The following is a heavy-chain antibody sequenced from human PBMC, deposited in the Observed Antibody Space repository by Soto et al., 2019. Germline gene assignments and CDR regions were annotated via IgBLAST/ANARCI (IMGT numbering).Heavy chain of an antibody. D-gene: IGHD6-13*01. CDR2: INAGNGNT. Sequence: GASVKVSCKASGYTFTSYAMHWVRQAPGQRLEWMGWINAGNGNTKYSQKFQGRVTITRDTSASTAYMELSSLRSEDTAVYNCAKRGSSSGYFDYGGQETLVTFPS. CDR3: AKRGSSSGYFDY. CDR1: GYTFTSYA. V-gene: IGHV1-3*01. J-gene: IGHJ4*02.